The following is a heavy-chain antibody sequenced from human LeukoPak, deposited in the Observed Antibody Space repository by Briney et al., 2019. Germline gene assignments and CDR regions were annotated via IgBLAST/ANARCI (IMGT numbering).Heavy chain of an antibody. CDR2: ISLSSTYT. CDR1: GFTFSDYY. Sequence: GGSLRLSCAASGFTFSDYYMNWIRQAPGEGLEWVSYISLSSTYTNYADSVKGRFTISRDNAKNSLYLQMDSLRAEDTAVYYCARDRFGELDFDYWGQGTLVTVSS. J-gene: IGHJ4*02. D-gene: IGHD3-10*01. CDR3: ARDRFGELDFDY. V-gene: IGHV3-11*06.